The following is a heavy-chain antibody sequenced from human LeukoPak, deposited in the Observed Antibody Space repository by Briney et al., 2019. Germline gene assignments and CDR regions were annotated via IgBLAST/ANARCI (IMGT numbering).Heavy chain of an antibody. CDR3: ARARVTGTEDFAS. Sequence: GGSLRLSCAASGFTFSNYGMHWVRQAPGKGLEWVAVIWYDGSNKYYADSVKGRFTISRDNPKNTLYLQMNSLRAEDTAVYYCARARVTGTEDFASWGQGTLVTVSS. CDR1: GFTFSNYG. V-gene: IGHV3-33*01. CDR2: IWYDGSNK. D-gene: IGHD1-20*01. J-gene: IGHJ4*02.